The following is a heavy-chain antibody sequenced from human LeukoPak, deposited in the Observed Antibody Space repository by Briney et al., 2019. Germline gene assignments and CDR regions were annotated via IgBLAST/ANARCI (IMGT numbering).Heavy chain of an antibody. CDR1: GYTFTSYY. D-gene: IGHD4-17*01. CDR3: ARGDDYGDYEPAVATTGYDY. CDR2: INPNSGDT. V-gene: IGHV1-2*02. J-gene: IGHJ4*02. Sequence: ASVKVSCKPSGYTFTSYYIHWIRQAPGQGLEWVGWINPNSGDTDYAQKFQGRVTVTRDTSISTAYMELSRLRSDDTAVYYCARGDDYGDYEPAVATTGYDYWGQGTLVTVSS.